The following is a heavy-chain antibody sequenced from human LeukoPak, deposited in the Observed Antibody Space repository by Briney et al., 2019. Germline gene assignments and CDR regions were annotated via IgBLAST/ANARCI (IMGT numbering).Heavy chain of an antibody. Sequence: ASVKVTCKASGYTFTSYAMNWVRQAPGQGLEWMGWINTNTGNPTYAQGFTGRFVFSLDTSVSTAYLQISSLKAEDTAVYYCGRDGFGELLGPGDYWGQGTLVTVSS. D-gene: IGHD3-10*01. CDR2: INTNTGNP. CDR1: GYTFTSYA. V-gene: IGHV7-4-1*02. J-gene: IGHJ4*02. CDR3: GRDGFGELLGPGDY.